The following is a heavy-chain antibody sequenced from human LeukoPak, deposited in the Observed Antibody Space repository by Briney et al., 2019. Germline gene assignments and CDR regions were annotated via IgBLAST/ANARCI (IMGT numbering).Heavy chain of an antibody. V-gene: IGHV4-59*11. CDR1: GGSISSHY. CDR2: IYYSGSS. J-gene: IGHJ5*02. CDR3: ARLYDSSGYTNWLDP. D-gene: IGHD3-22*01. Sequence: SETLSLTCTVSGGSISSHYWSWIRQPPGKGLEWIGYIYYSGSSKYNPSLKSRVTISVDTSKNQFSLKLSSVTAADTAVCYRARLYDSSGYTNWLDPWGQGTLVTVSS.